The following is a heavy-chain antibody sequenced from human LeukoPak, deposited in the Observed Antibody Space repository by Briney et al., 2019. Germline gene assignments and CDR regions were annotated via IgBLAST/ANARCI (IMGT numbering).Heavy chain of an antibody. CDR2: IWYDGSNK. CDR1: GFTFSSYG. CDR3: ARDHSSGWYSDYFDY. V-gene: IGHV3-33*01. D-gene: IGHD6-19*01. J-gene: IGHJ4*03. Sequence: GRSLRLSCAASGFTFSSYGMHWVRQAPGKGLEWVAVIWYDGSNKYYADSVKGRFTISRDNSKNTLYLQMNSLRAEDTAVYYCARDHSSGWYSDYFDYWGQGTMVTVS.